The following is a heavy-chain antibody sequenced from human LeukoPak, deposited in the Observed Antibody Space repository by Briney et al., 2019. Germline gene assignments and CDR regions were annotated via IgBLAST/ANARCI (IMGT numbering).Heavy chain of an antibody. CDR2: ISWNSGSI. J-gene: IGHJ4*02. Sequence: PGRSLRLSCAASGFTFDDYAMHWVRQAPGKGLEWVSGISWNSGSIGYADSVKGRFTISRDNAKNSLYLQMNSLRAEDTALYYCAKTYYDSSGYYDYWGQGTLVTVSS. D-gene: IGHD3-22*01. V-gene: IGHV3-9*01. CDR1: GFTFDDYA. CDR3: AKTYYDSSGYYDY.